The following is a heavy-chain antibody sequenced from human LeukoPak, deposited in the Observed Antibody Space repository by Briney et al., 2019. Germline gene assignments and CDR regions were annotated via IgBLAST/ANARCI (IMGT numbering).Heavy chain of an antibody. CDR2: IRSKAHSYAK. J-gene: IGHJ3*02. D-gene: IGHD3-3*01. CDR1: GFTFSGSA. V-gene: IGHV3-73*01. CDR3: TRLAYYDFWSGSPDAFDI. Sequence: PGGSLRLSCAASGFTFSGSAMHWVRQASGKGLEWVGRIRSKAHSYAKAYAASVKGRSTISRDDSKNTAYLQMNSLKTEDTAVYYCTRLAYYDFWSGSPDAFDIWGQGTMVTVSS.